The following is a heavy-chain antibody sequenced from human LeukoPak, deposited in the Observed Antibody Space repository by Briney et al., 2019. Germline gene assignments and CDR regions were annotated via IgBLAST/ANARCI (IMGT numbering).Heavy chain of an antibody. Sequence: ASVKVSCKVSGYTLTELSMHWVRQAPGKGLEWMGGFDPEDGETIYAQKFQGRVTMTEDTSTDTAYMELSSMRSEDTAVYYCATDSSGSYSYYGMDVWGQGTTVTVSS. J-gene: IGHJ6*02. D-gene: IGHD1-26*01. CDR1: GYTLTELS. CDR3: ATDSSGSYSYYGMDV. CDR2: FDPEDGET. V-gene: IGHV1-24*01.